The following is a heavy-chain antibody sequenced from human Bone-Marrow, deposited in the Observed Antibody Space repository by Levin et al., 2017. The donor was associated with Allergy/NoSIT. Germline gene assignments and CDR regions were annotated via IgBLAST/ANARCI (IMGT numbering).Heavy chain of an antibody. CDR3: ARLTGDCSGGACLSRYFYYYMDV. D-gene: IGHD2-15*01. J-gene: IGHJ6*03. CDR2: IIPIFGPP. CDR1: GGTFSSHG. Sequence: SVKVSCKASGGTFSSHGIAWVRQAPGQGLEWMGGIIPIFGPPNYAQKFQGIVTISADESTNTAYMELSSLRSDDTAVFYCARLTGDCSGGACLSRYFYYYMDVWGKGTTVTVSS. V-gene: IGHV1-69*13.